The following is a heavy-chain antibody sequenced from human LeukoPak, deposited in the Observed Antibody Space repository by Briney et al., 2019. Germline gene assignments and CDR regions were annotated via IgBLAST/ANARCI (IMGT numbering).Heavy chain of an antibody. CDR3: ASGVSVGSDYFWENYFDY. CDR1: GGSISSSSYY. Sequence: SETLSLTCTVSGGSISSSSYYWGWIRQPPGKGLEWIGSIYYSGSTYYNPSLKSRVTISVDTSKNQFSLKLSSVTAADTAVYYCASGVSVGSDYFWENYFDYWGQGTLVTVSS. CDR2: IYYSGST. J-gene: IGHJ4*02. V-gene: IGHV4-39*01. D-gene: IGHD3-22*01.